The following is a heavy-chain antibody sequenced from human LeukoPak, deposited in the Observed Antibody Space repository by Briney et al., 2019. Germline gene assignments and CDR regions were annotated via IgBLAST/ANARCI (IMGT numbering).Heavy chain of an antibody. D-gene: IGHD1-26*01. J-gene: IGHJ4*02. Sequence: SETLSLTCTVSGGSISSYYWSWVRQPPGKGLEWIGYIYYSGSTNYNPSLKSRVTISVDSSKDQFSLKLSSVTAADTAVYYCARGWGYFDYWGQGTLVTVSS. CDR3: ARGWGYFDY. CDR1: GGSISSYY. CDR2: IYYSGST. V-gene: IGHV4-59*01.